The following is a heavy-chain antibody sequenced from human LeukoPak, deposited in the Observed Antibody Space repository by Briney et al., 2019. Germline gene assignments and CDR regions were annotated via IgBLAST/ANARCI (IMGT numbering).Heavy chain of an antibody. J-gene: IGHJ4*02. CDR3: ARAYMTATRHFDY. CDR1: GYTFTGYF. V-gene: IGHV1-2*02. CDR2: INPNSGGT. Sequence: ASVKVSCKASGYTFTGYFIHWVRQAPGQGLEWMGWINPNSGGTHYAQKFQGRVTMPRDTSISTAYMELSSLRSEDTAMYYCARAYMTATRHFDYWGQGTLVTVSS. D-gene: IGHD2-21*02.